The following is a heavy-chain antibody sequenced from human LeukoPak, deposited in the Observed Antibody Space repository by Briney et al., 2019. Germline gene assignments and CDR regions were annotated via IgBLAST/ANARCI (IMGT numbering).Heavy chain of an antibody. CDR1: GFTFSSYA. CDR2: ISSNGGST. J-gene: IGHJ4*02. Sequence: GGSLRLSCSAPGFTFSSYAMHWVCQAPGKGLEYASAISSNGGSTYYADSVKGRFTISRDNSKNTLYLQMSSLGAEDTAVYYCVKDRYDYVWGSYRYFDYWGQATLVTVSS. CDR3: VKDRYDYVWGSYRYFDY. V-gene: IGHV3-64D*06. D-gene: IGHD3-16*02.